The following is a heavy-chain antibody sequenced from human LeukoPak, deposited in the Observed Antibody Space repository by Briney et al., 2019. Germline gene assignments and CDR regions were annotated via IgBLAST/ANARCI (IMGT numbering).Heavy chain of an antibody. J-gene: IGHJ4*02. Sequence: QTLSLTCAISGDSVSGNYVTWNWIRQSPSRGLEWLGRTYYRSKWSIDYAVSVQSRMTINPNTSKNQFSLQRNSVTPEDTAVYYCARGTGVNFDYWGQGTQVTVS. CDR2: TYYRSKWSI. D-gene: IGHD3-10*01. CDR3: ARGTGVNFDY. CDR1: GDSVSGNYVT. V-gene: IGHV6-1*01.